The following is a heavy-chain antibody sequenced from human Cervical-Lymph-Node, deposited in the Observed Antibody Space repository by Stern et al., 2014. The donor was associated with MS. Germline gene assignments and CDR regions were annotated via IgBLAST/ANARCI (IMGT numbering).Heavy chain of an antibody. Sequence: EVHLVESGGGVIQPGGSLRLSCTASGFTVSRDYMTWVRQAPGKWLEWVSLITNVGSTFYTDSVKGRFTISRDDSKNTVYLHMTSLRAEDTAMYYCARDTSSPERSDWWGQGTLVTVSS. CDR2: ITNVGST. V-gene: IGHV3-53*01. CDR1: GFTVSRDY. CDR3: ARDTSSPERSDW. J-gene: IGHJ4*02. D-gene: IGHD1-1*01.